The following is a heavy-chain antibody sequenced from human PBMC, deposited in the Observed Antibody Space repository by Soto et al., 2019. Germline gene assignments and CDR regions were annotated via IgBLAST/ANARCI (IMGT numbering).Heavy chain of an antibody. CDR3: ARDNQRRTYNWFDP. CDR2: IYHSGIT. V-gene: IGHV4-30-4*01. D-gene: IGHD2-2*01. CDR1: GVSIISVDTY. Sequence: PPETLSLTWTVSGVSIISVDTYWSWVRQTPGKSLEWIEYIYHSGITAYNPSLKSRLMISIDTAKSQFSLKLTSVTAADTAVYYCARDNQRRTYNWFDPWGPGTLVTVSS. J-gene: IGHJ5*02.